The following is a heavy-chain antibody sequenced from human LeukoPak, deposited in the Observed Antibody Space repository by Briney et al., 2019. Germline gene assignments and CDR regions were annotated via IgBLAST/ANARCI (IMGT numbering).Heavy chain of an antibody. J-gene: IGHJ4*02. CDR1: GFTFSSYS. CDR3: AREGPAGIAARPIDY. Sequence: QSGGSLRLSCATSGFTFSSYSMNWVRQAPGKGLEWVSYISSSSSTIYNADSVKGRFTISRDNAKNSLYLQMNSLRAEDTALYHCAREGPAGIAARPIDYWGQGTLVTVSS. D-gene: IGHD6-6*01. CDR2: ISSSSSTI. V-gene: IGHV3-48*04.